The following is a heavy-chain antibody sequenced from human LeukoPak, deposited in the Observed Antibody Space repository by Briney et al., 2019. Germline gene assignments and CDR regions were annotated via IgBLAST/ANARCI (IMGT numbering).Heavy chain of an antibody. Sequence: SETLSLTCTVSGGSISSYYWSWIRQPPGKGLEWIGNIYDSGSTKYNPSLKSRVTVSGDTSKNQVSLKLSSVTAADTAIYYCARSYSSGWIDNWGQGTLVTVSS. D-gene: IGHD6-19*01. V-gene: IGHV4-59*01. J-gene: IGHJ5*02. CDR2: IYDSGST. CDR1: GGSISSYY. CDR3: ARSYSSGWIDN.